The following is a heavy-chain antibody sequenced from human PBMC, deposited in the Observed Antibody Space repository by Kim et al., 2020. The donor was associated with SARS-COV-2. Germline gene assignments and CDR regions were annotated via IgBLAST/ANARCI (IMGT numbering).Heavy chain of an antibody. CDR3: AGVGPGQSFDP. Sequence: ANYAQKFQGRVTITADETTSTAYMELSSLRSEDTAVYYCAGVGPGQSFDPWGQGTLVTVSS. V-gene: IGHV1-69*01. J-gene: IGHJ5*02. CDR2: A.